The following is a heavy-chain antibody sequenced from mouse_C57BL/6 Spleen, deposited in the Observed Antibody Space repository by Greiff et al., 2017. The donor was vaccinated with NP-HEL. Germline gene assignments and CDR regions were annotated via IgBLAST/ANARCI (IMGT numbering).Heavy chain of an antibody. CDR2: INPYNGGT. CDR1: GYTFTDYY. J-gene: IGHJ2*01. D-gene: IGHD4-1*01. Sequence: VQLQQSGPVLVKPGASVKMSCKASGYTFTDYYMNWVKQSHGKSLEWIGVINPYNGGTSYNQKFKGKATLTVDKSSSTAYMELNSLTSEDSAVSSCARAGRDYFDYWGQGTTLTVSS. CDR3: ARAGRDYFDY. V-gene: IGHV1-19*01.